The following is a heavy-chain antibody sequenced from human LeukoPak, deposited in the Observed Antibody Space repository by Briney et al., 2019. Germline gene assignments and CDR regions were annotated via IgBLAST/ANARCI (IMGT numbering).Heavy chain of an antibody. Sequence: ASVKVSCKASGATFSSYAISWVRQAPGPGLEWRGGIIPIFGTANYAQKFRGRVTITADESTSTAYMELSSLRSEDTAVYYCARGRVHGWAGGNYFDSWGQGTLVTVSS. V-gene: IGHV1-69*13. CDR3: ARGRVHGWAGGNYFDS. CDR1: GATFSSYA. J-gene: IGHJ4*02. D-gene: IGHD6-19*01. CDR2: IIPIFGTA.